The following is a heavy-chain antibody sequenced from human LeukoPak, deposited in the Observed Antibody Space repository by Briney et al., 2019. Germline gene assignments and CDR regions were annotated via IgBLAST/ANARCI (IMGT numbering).Heavy chain of an antibody. CDR2: IIPIFGTA. CDR3: ARDRGYSGYFDY. Sequence: GASVKVSCKASGGTFSSYAISWVRQAPGQGLEWMGGIIPIFGTANYAQKFQGRVTITTDESTSTAYMELSSLRSEDTAVYYCARDRGYSGYFDYWAREPWSPSPQ. CDR1: GGTFSSYA. V-gene: IGHV1-69*05. D-gene: IGHD5-12*01. J-gene: IGHJ4*02.